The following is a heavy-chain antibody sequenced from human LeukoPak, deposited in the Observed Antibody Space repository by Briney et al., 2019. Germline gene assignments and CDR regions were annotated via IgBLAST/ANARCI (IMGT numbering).Heavy chain of an antibody. V-gene: IGHV1-8*01. Sequence: ASVKVSCKASGYTFTSYDINWVRQAPGQGLEWMGWMNPNSGNTGYAQKFQGRVTMTRNTSISTAYMELSSLRSEDTAVYYCARVSRAAATFDYWGQGTPVTVSS. J-gene: IGHJ4*02. CDR3: ARVSRAAATFDY. CDR2: MNPNSGNT. D-gene: IGHD6-13*01. CDR1: GYTFTSYD.